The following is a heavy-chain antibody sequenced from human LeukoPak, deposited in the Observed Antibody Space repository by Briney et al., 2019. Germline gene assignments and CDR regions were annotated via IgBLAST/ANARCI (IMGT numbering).Heavy chain of an antibody. J-gene: IGHJ4*02. D-gene: IGHD4-17*01. CDR1: GFTFSSYW. CDR2: INSDGSST. Sequence: GGSLRLSCAASGFTFSSYWMHWVRQAPGKGLVWVSRINSDGSSTSYADSVKGRFTISRDNAKNTLYLQMNSLRAEDTAVYYCARLTPDYGDYSPFDYWGQGTLVTVSS. CDR3: ARLTPDYGDYSPFDY. V-gene: IGHV3-74*01.